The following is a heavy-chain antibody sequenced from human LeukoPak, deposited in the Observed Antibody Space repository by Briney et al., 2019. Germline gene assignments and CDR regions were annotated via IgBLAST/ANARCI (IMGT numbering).Heavy chain of an antibody. Sequence: GGSLRLSCAASGFTFSSYSMNWVRQAPGKGLEWVSSISSSSYIYYADSVKGRFTISRDNAKNSLYLQMNSLRAEDTAVYYCARDEDYADAFDIWGQGTMVTVSS. CDR3: ARDEDYADAFDI. CDR2: ISSSSYI. J-gene: IGHJ3*02. V-gene: IGHV3-21*01. D-gene: IGHD4-17*01. CDR1: GFTFSSYS.